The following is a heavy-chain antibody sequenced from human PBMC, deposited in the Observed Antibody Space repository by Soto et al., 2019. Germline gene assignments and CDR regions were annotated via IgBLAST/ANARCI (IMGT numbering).Heavy chain of an antibody. J-gene: IGHJ6*02. CDR2: ISGSGGST. Sequence: GGSLRPSCAASGFTFSSYAMSWVRQAPGKGLEWVSAISGSGGSTYYAVSVKGRFTISRDNSKNTLYLQMNSLRAEDTAVYYCAKVEQQLDHPYGYYYYGMDVWGQGTTVTVSS. D-gene: IGHD6-13*01. CDR1: GFTFSSYA. V-gene: IGHV3-23*01. CDR3: AKVEQQLDHPYGYYYYGMDV.